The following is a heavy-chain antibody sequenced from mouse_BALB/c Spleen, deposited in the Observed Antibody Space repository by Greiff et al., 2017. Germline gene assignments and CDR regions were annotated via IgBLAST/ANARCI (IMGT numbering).Heavy chain of an antibody. Sequence: EVMLVESGPGLVKPSQSLSLTCTVTGYSITSDYAWNWIRQFPGNKLEWMGYISYSGSTSYNPSLKSRISITRDTSKNQFFLQLNSVTTEDTATYYCARSEAYWGQGTLVTVSA. CDR3: ARSEAY. CDR2: ISYSGST. CDR1: GYSITSDYA. J-gene: IGHJ3*01. V-gene: IGHV3-2*02.